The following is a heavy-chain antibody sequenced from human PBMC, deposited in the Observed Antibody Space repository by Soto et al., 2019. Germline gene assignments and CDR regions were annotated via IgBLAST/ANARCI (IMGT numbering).Heavy chain of an antibody. D-gene: IGHD1-20*01. J-gene: IGHJ5*02. CDR2: IIPIFGTA. V-gene: IGHV1-69*01. Sequence: QVQLVQSGAEVKKPGSSVKVSCKASGGTFSSYAISWVRQAPGQGLEWMGGIIPIFGTANYAQKFQGRVTITADESTSTAYMERSSLRSEDTAVYYCARDRYNWNDGWFDPWGQGTLVTVSS. CDR3: ARDRYNWNDGWFDP. CDR1: GGTFSSYA.